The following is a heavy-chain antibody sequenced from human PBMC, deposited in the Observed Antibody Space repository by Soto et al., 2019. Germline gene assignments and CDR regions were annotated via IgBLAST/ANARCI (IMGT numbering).Heavy chain of an antibody. CDR2: ISAYNGNT. CDR3: EREFVDYHFFDY. CDR1: GYTFTSYG. V-gene: IGHV1-18*04. D-gene: IGHD4-17*01. Sequence: ASVKVSCKASGYTFTSYGISWVRQAPGQGLEWMGWISAYNGNTNYAQKLQGRVTMTTDTSTSTAYMELRSLRSDDTAVYYCEREFVDYHFFDYWGQGTLVTVSS. J-gene: IGHJ4*02.